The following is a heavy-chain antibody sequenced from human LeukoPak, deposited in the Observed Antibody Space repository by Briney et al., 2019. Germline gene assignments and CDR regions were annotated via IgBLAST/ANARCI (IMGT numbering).Heavy chain of an antibody. CDR2: INPNSGGT. Sequence: ASVKVSCKASGYTFNGYYMHWVRQAPGQGLEWMGRINPNSGGTNYAQKFQGRVTMTRDTSISTAYMELSRLRSDDTAVYYCATYYDFWSGYYTYYFDYWGQGTLVTVSS. CDR1: GYTFNGYY. D-gene: IGHD3-3*01. V-gene: IGHV1-2*06. J-gene: IGHJ4*02. CDR3: ATYYDFWSGYYTYYFDY.